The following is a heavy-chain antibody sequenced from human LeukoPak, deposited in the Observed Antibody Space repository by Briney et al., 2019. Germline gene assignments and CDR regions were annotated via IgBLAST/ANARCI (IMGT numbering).Heavy chain of an antibody. CDR3: ARDLHRIFQGYFDY. Sequence: SETLSLTCAVYGGSFSGYYWSWIRQPPGKGLEWIGEINHSGSTNYNPSLKSRVTISIDTSKNQFSLKLSSVTAADTAVYYCARDLHRIFQGYFDYWGQGTLVTVSS. CDR2: INHSGST. J-gene: IGHJ4*02. CDR1: GGSFSGYY. D-gene: IGHD3-3*01. V-gene: IGHV4-34*01.